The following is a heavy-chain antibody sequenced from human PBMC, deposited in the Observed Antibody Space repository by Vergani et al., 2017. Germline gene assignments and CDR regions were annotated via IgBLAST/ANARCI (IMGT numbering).Heavy chain of an antibody. D-gene: IGHD3-16*01. CDR1: GFTLSNYD. V-gene: IGHV3-30*02. Sequence: QVQLVESGGGVVQRGGSLRLSCATSGFTLSNYDMQWIRQGPGKGLEFVAFIQFDGSNQYYADSVKGRFTLYRDFSKNTLYLQMNSQRTDDTATYYCAKHFRGWGIDYWGQGTQVIVSS. CDR2: IQFDGSNQ. CDR3: AKHFRGWGIDY. J-gene: IGHJ4*02.